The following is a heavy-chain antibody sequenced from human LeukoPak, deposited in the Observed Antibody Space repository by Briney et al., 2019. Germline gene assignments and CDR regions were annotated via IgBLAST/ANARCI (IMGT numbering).Heavy chain of an antibody. J-gene: IGHJ4*02. V-gene: IGHV1-18*01. CDR3: ARASPEYDYVWGSYPVEDY. CDR2: ISAYNGNT. CDR1: GYTFTSYG. Sequence: ASVKVSYKASGYTFTSYGISWVRQAPGQGLEWMGWISAYNGNTNYAQKLQGRVTVTTDTSTSTAYMELRSLRSDDTAVYYCARASPEYDYVWGSYPVEDYWGQGTLVTVSS. D-gene: IGHD3-16*02.